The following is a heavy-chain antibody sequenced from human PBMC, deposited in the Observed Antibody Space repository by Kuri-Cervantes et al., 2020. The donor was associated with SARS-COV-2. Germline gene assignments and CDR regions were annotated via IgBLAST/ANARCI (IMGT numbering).Heavy chain of an antibody. Sequence: GESLKISCAASGFTFSSYAMSWVRQAPGKGLGWVSAISGSGGSTYYADSVKGRFTISRDNAKNSLYLQMNSLRAEDTAVYYCARVGGRDIVATDWYFDLWGRGTLVTVSS. CDR3: ARVGGRDIVATDWYFDL. CDR1: GFTFSSYA. CDR2: ISGSGGST. J-gene: IGHJ2*01. D-gene: IGHD5-12*01. V-gene: IGHV3-23*01.